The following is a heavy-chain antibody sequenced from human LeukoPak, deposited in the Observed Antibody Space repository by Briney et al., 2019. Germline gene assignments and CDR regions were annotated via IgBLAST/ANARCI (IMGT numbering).Heavy chain of an antibody. D-gene: IGHD5-18*01. Sequence: ASVKVSCKASGYTFTSYDINWVRQATGQGLEWMGWMNPNSDNTGYAQKFQGRVTMTRNTSISTAYMELSSLRSEDTAVYYCARDRGTAMVSNYYYYGMDVWGQGTTVTVSS. J-gene: IGHJ6*02. V-gene: IGHV1-8*01. CDR2: MNPNSDNT. CDR1: GYTFTSYD. CDR3: ARDRGTAMVSNYYYYGMDV.